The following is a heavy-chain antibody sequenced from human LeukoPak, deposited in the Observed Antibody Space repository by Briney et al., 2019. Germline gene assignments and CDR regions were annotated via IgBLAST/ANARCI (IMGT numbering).Heavy chain of an antibody. CDR3: AREAVAGKNYFDY. V-gene: IGHV4-31*03. CDR2: IYYSGST. Sequence: PSETLSLTCTVSGGSISSGGYYWSWIRQHPGKGLEWIGYIYYSGSTYYNPYLKSRVTISVDTSKNQFSLKLSSVTAADTAVYYCAREAVAGKNYFDYWGQGTLVTVSS. CDR1: GGSISSGGYY. D-gene: IGHD6-19*01. J-gene: IGHJ4*02.